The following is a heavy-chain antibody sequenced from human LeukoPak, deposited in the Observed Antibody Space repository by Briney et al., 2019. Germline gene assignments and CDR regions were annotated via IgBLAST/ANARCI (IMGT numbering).Heavy chain of an antibody. J-gene: IGHJ5*02. CDR3: ARPYSSSSPNNWFDP. V-gene: IGHV3-48*01. Sequence: ESGGSLRLSCAASGFTFRNAWMSWVRQTPGKGLEWVSYISSSSSTIYYADSVKGRFTISRDNAKDSLYLQMNSLRAEDTAVYYCARPYSSSSPNNWFDPWGQGTLVTVSS. CDR2: ISSSSSTI. CDR1: GFTFRNAW. D-gene: IGHD6-6*01.